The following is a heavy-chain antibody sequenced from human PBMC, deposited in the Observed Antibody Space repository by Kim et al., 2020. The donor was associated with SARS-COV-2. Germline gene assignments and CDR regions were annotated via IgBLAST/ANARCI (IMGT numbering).Heavy chain of an antibody. Sequence: GGSLRLSCAASGFTFSSYGMHWVRQAPGKWLEWVAVIWYDGSNKYYADSVKGRFTISRDNSKNTLYLQMNSLRAEDTAVYYCARDRYDSSGYLILYYFDYWGQGTLVTVSS. D-gene: IGHD3-22*01. CDR2: IWYDGSNK. V-gene: IGHV3-33*01. CDR3: ARDRYDSSGYLILYYFDY. J-gene: IGHJ4*02. CDR1: GFTFSSYG.